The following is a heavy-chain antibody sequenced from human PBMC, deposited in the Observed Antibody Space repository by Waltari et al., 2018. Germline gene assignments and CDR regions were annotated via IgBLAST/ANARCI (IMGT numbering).Heavy chain of an antibody. CDR2: ISWNSGRL. V-gene: IGHV3-9*01. Sequence: QLVESGRGLVQPGESLTLSCVASGFTLGDYAMHWVRQSPGKGLDWVSGISWNSGRLDYVDSVKGRFSISRDNARNSLFLHMSGLRPDDTARYYCVKGGFATDPFDYWGQGTMV. CDR3: VKGGFATDPFDY. J-gene: IGHJ4*02. D-gene: IGHD3-16*01. CDR1: GFTLGDYA.